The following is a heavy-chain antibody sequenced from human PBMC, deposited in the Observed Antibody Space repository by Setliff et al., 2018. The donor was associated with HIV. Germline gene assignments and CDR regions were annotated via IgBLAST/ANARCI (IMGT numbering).Heavy chain of an antibody. CDR1: GYTLTGLS. V-gene: IGHV1-24*01. D-gene: IGHD1-26*01. CDR2: FDPEDGKT. J-gene: IGHJ6*03. Sequence: ASVKVSCKLSGYTLTGLSMHWVRQAPGKGLEWIGGFDPEDGKTAYAQKLQGRVTMTEDTSTDTAYMELSSLKSEDTAVYYCATTGVGVTRYYYYYMDVWGKGTTVTVSS. CDR3: ATTGVGVTRYYYYYMDV.